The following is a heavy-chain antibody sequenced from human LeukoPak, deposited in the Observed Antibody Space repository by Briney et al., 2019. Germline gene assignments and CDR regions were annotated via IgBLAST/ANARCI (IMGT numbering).Heavy chain of an antibody. CDR3: TTDTLLRYFDWLVQSDDFDI. J-gene: IGHJ3*02. Sequence: GGSLRLSCAASGFTFSNAWISWVRQAPGKGLEWVGRIKSKTDGGTTDYAAPVKGRFTISRDDSKNTLYLQMNSLKTEDTAVYYCTTDTLLRYFDWLVQSDDFDIWGQGTMVTVSS. CDR1: GFTFSNAW. V-gene: IGHV3-15*01. CDR2: IKSKTDGGTT. D-gene: IGHD3-9*01.